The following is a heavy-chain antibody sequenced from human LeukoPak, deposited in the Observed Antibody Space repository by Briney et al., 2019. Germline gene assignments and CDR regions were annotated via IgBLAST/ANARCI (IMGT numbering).Heavy chain of an antibody. V-gene: IGHV1-24*01. CDR1: GYTLTELS. D-gene: IGHD3-10*01. CDR2: FDPEDGET. J-gene: IGHJ3*02. Sequence: GSVKVSCEVSGYTLTELSMHWVRQAPGKGLEWVGGFDPEDGETIYAQNFQGRVTMTEDTSTDTAYMQLRRLRSEDTAVYYCATGDSYYYGSGSWVYALDIWGQGTMVTVSS. CDR3: ATGDSYYYGSGSWVYALDI.